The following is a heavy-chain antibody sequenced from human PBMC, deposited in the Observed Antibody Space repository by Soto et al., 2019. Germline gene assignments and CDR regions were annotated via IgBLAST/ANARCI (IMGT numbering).Heavy chain of an antibody. V-gene: IGHV1-69*06. Sequence: KVSCKASGGSFSTYAISWVRQAPGQGLEWMGGIIPIFGTPNYAQKFQGRVTITADRSTSTAYLELNSLRSEDTAVYYCAAPRTDGYKVPDPSTYYYYGLDVWGQGTTVTVSS. J-gene: IGHJ6*02. CDR2: IIPIFGTP. CDR3: AAPRTDGYKVPDPSTYYYYGLDV. D-gene: IGHD5-12*01. CDR1: GGSFSTYA.